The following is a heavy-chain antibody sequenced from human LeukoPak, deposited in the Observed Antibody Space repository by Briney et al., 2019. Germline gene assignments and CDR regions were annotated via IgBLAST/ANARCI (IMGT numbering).Heavy chain of an antibody. J-gene: IGHJ3*02. CDR2: ISSSSSYI. CDR1: GFTFSSYS. V-gene: IGHV3-21*04. CDR3: ATTNEDYGDYGGKAFDI. D-gene: IGHD4-17*01. Sequence: GGSLRLSCAASGFTFSSYSMNWVRQAPGKGLEWVSSISSSSSYIYYADSVKGRFTISRDNAKNSLYLQMNSLRAEDTAVYYCATTNEDYGDYGGKAFDIWGQGTMVTVSS.